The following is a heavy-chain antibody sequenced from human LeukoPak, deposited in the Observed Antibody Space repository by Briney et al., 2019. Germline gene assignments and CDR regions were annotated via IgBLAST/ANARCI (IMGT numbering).Heavy chain of an antibody. J-gene: IGHJ5*02. CDR2: IKQDGSEK. V-gene: IGHV3-7*01. CDR1: GFTFSSYW. Sequence: GGSLRLSRAASGFTFSSYWMSWVRQAPGKGLEWVANIKQDGSEKYYVDSVKGRFTISRDNAKNSLYLQMNSLRAEDTAVYYCARVRVFRWFDPWGQGTLVTVSS. CDR3: ARVRVFRWFDP.